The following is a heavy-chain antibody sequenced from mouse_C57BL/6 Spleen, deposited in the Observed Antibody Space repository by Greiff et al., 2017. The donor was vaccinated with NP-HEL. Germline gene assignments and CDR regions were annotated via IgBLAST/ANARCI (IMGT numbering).Heavy chain of an antibody. Sequence: VKLQQPGAELVKPGASVKLSCKASGYTFTSYWMQWVKQRPGQGLEWIGEIDPSDSYTNYNQKFKGKATLTVDTSSSTSYMELSSLTSEDAAVYYCARGAYYDYERVYDFDYWGQGTTLTVSS. J-gene: IGHJ2*01. V-gene: IGHV1-50*01. CDR3: ARGAYYDYERVYDFDY. CDR2: IDPSDSYT. CDR1: GYTFTSYW. D-gene: IGHD2-4*01.